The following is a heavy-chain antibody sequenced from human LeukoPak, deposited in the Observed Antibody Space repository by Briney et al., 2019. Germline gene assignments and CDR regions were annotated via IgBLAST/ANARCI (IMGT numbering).Heavy chain of an antibody. CDR3: AREGPIAVAGYVDY. Sequence: GGSLRLSCAASGLTCDDYAMHWVRQAPGKGLEWVFLITVGGGRTYFADFVKGRFTISRDKSKNYLHLHVKSPSAEHTAFHLCAREGPIAVAGYVDYWGQGSLVTVSS. V-gene: IGHV3-43*02. J-gene: IGHJ4*02. CDR2: ITVGGGRT. D-gene: IGHD6-19*01. CDR1: GLTCDDYA.